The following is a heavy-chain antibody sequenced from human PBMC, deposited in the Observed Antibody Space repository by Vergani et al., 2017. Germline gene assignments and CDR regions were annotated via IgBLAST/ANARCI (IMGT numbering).Heavy chain of an antibody. D-gene: IGHD2-8*01. CDR3: SRSRICYGEVSPDY. Sequence: QVKLQESGPGLVKPSETLSLTCTVSGASVNSYYWSWIRQPPGKGLEWVGYVSFRGDTLYDPSVKGRMTISLNTSSNQFSLYLTSVTAADTAVYYCSRSRICYGEVSPDYWGQGTLVTVSS. J-gene: IGHJ4*03. CDR1: GASVNSYY. V-gene: IGHV4-59*02. CDR2: VSFRGDT.